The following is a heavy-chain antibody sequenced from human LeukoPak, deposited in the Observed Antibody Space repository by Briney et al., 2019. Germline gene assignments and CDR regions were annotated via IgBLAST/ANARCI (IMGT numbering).Heavy chain of an antibody. V-gene: IGHV4-39*01. D-gene: IGHD5-24*01. CDR1: GASISSSSYY. J-gene: IGHJ4*02. CDR2: IYYSGST. CDR3: ARLEMTTHFDY. Sequence: SETLSLTCTVSGASISSSSYYWGWIRQPPGKGLEWIGSIYYSGSTYYNPSLKSRVTISVDTSKNQFSLKLSSVTAADTAVYYCARLEMTTHFDYWGQGTLVTVSS.